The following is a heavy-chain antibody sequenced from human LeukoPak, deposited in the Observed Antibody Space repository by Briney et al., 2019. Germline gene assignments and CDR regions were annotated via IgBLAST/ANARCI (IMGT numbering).Heavy chain of an antibody. V-gene: IGHV3-23*01. CDR3: AKKMGYYYGSGSYHAPADY. D-gene: IGHD3-10*01. Sequence: PGGTLRLSCAASGFTFSSYGMSWVRQAPGKGLEWVSAISGSGGSTYYADSVKGRFTISRDNSKNTLYLQMNSLRAEDTAVYYCAKKMGYYYGSGSYHAPADYWGQGTLVTVSS. J-gene: IGHJ4*02. CDR2: ISGSGGST. CDR1: GFTFSSYG.